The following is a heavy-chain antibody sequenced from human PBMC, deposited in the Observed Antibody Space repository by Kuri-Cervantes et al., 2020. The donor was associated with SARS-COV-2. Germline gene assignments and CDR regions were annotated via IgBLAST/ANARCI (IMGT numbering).Heavy chain of an antibody. CDR3: ARPRGIVVVPAAMGGAFDI. Sequence: ASVKVSCKASGYTFTSYGISWVRQAPGQGLEWMGWISACNGNTNYAQKLQGKVTMTTDTSTSTAYTELRSLRSDDTAVYYCARPRGIVVVPAAMGGAFDIWGQGTMVTVSS. D-gene: IGHD2-2*01. J-gene: IGHJ3*02. CDR2: ISACNGNT. CDR1: GYTFTSYG. V-gene: IGHV1-18*01.